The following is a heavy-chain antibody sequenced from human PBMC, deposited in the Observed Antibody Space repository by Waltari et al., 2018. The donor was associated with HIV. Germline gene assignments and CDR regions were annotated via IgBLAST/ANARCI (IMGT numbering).Heavy chain of an antibody. CDR1: GFVFKNFV. D-gene: IGHD6-13*01. V-gene: IGHV3-23*01. J-gene: IGHJ6*02. Sequence: EVQLLESGGGLARPGGSLRLSCTGSGFVFKNFVLSWVRQAPGKGLGWVSAIRGSGGGTYYADSVQGRFTISRDGSENTLYLQMNSLRAEDTAVYYCAKGIARGAGLYYYGMDDWGQGTTVTVSS. CDR3: AKGIARGAGLYYYGMDD. CDR2: IRGSGGGT.